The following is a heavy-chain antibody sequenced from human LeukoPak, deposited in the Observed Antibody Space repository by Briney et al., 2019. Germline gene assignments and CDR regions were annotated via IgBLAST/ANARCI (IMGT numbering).Heavy chain of an antibody. CDR1: GFTFSNYG. Sequence: GGSLRLSCATSGFTFSNYGMHWVRQAPGKGLEWVAVISNDGSNIQYADSAKGRFTISRDNSKNTVYLQMNSLRSEDTAVYYCAKDPYRVIVATGNYLDPWGQGTLATVSS. J-gene: IGHJ5*02. V-gene: IGHV3-30*18. D-gene: IGHD2-21*01. CDR3: AKDPYRVIVATGNYLDP. CDR2: ISNDGSNI.